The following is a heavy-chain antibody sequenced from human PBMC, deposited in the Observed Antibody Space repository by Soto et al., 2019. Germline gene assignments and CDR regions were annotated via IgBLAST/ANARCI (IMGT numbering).Heavy chain of an antibody. Sequence: PGGSLRLSCAVSGFTFTSYGMHWVRQAPGKGLEWVAVISYDGRIEYFADSVKGRFTISRDNSKNTLYLQMNSLRTEDTAVYYCAKSAFCSGGNCYWYFDLWGRGTLVTVSS. CDR2: ISYDGRIE. CDR1: GFTFTSYG. CDR3: AKSAFCSGGNCYWYFDL. D-gene: IGHD2-15*01. J-gene: IGHJ2*01. V-gene: IGHV3-30*18.